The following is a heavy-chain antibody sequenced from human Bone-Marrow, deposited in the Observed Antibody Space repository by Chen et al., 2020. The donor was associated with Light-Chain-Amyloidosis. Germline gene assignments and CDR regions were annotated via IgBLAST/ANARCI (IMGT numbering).Heavy chain of an antibody. CDR3: ARERDGRGLDY. CDR1: GCTFSSYA. V-gene: IGHV3-30*03. D-gene: IGHD3-10*01. Sequence: VESGGGVVQPGRSLRLSCAASGCTFSSYAMYWVRQAPGKGLEWLAFISYDGSRVSYAGSLKGRFTISRDQSKRKLYLQMNSMGPEDTALYYCARERDGRGLDYWGQGTLVSVST. J-gene: IGHJ4*02. CDR2: ISYDGSRV.